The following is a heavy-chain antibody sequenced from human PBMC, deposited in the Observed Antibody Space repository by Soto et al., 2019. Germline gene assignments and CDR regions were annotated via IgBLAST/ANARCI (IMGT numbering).Heavy chain of an antibody. CDR3: ARDARGSGYYNS. V-gene: IGHV3-30-3*01. CDR2: ISYDNGSNK. Sequence: QVQLVESGGGVVQPGRSLRLSCAASGFTFSSYTMHWVRQAPGKGLEWVAVISYDNGSNKYYVDSVKGRFTISRDNSNNTLYLQMDSLRPEDTAVYYCARDARGSGYYNSWGQGTLVTVSS. D-gene: IGHD3-22*01. J-gene: IGHJ4*02. CDR1: GFTFSSYT.